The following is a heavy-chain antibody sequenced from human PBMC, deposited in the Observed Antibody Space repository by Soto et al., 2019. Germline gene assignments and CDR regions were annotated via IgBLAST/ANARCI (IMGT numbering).Heavy chain of an antibody. J-gene: IGHJ4*02. D-gene: IGHD3-10*01. Sequence: QVQLVQSGAAVKEPGSSVTVSCRASGGTSSCYTISWERLAPGQGLERVGGIIPIFGTTAYAQKFQDRVTITADEATSAVYMELSSLTSDDTAVYYCARGGEATYDTAGSPPNSWGQGTLVTVSS. CDR2: IIPIFGTT. CDR3: ARGGEATYDTAGSPPNS. CDR1: GGTSSCYT. V-gene: IGHV1-69*01.